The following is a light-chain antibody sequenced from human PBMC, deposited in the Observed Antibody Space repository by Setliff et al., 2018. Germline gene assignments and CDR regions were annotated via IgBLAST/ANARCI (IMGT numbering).Light chain of an antibody. Sequence: DIVMTQSPDSLAASLGERATINCKSSQSVLYYSNNKNYLAWYQQKPGQPPRLLIFWASTRESGGPDRFRCSGSGTDFTITIRSLPGEDGGSYYCQQYYSTPRTFGGGTKVDIK. V-gene: IGKV4-1*01. CDR2: WAS. J-gene: IGKJ4*01. CDR3: QQYYSTPRT. CDR1: QSVLYYSNNKNY.